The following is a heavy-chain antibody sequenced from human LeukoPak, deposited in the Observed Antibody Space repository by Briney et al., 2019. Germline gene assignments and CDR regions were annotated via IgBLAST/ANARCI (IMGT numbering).Heavy chain of an antibody. V-gene: IGHV3-74*01. J-gene: IGHJ5*02. Sequence: GGSLRLSCAASGFTFSSYWMHWVRQAPGKGLVWVSHINSDGSSTSYAASVKGRFTISRDNAKNTLYLQMNSLRAEDTAVYYCARDYDFWGNNWFDPWGQGTLVTVSS. D-gene: IGHD3/OR15-3a*01. CDR3: ARDYDFWGNNWFDP. CDR2: INSDGSST. CDR1: GFTFSSYW.